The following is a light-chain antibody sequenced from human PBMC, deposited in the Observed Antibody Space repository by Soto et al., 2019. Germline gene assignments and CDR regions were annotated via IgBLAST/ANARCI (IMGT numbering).Light chain of an antibody. CDR1: SSNIGAGYD. CDR2: GNT. V-gene: IGLV1-40*01. CDR3: AAWDESLSGWV. Sequence: QSVLTQPPSVSGAPGQRATISCTGSSSNIGAGYDVHWYQQLPGAAPKLLISGNTNRPSGVPDRFSGSKSGTSASLAITGLQAEDEADYYCAAWDESLSGWVFGGGTKLTVL. J-gene: IGLJ3*02.